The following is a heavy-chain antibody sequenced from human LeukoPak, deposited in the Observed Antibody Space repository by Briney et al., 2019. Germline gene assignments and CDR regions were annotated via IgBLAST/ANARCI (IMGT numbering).Heavy chain of an antibody. CDR1: GFTFSSYW. CDR3: ARSHSGWYGGWFDP. CDR2: INSDGSST. Sequence: GGSLRLSCAASGFTFSSYWMHWVRQAPEKGLVWVSRINSDGSSTSYADSVKGRFTISRDNAKNTLYLQMNSLRAEDTAVYYCARSHSGWYGGWFDPWGQGTLVTVSS. V-gene: IGHV3-74*01. D-gene: IGHD6-19*01. J-gene: IGHJ5*02.